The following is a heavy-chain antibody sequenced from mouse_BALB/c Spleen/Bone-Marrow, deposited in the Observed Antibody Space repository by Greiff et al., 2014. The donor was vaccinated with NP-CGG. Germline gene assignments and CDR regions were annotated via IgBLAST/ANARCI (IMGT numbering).Heavy chain of an antibody. CDR2: ITGGGTT. Sequence: EVQLVESGGGLVKPGESLKFSCAASGITVSSYTMSWVRQTPEERLEWVASITGGGTTYYPDSVKGRFTISRDNARNILYLQVSSLRSEDTAIYYCARHYGYVDAMDYWGQGTSVTVSS. V-gene: IGHV5-6-5*01. CDR3: ARHYGYVDAMDY. D-gene: IGHD1-2*01. CDR1: GITVSSYT. J-gene: IGHJ4*01.